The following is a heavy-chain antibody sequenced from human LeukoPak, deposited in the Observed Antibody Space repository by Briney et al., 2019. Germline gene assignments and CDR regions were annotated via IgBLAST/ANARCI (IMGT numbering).Heavy chain of an antibody. CDR3: ARDPHYYDSSGADY. CDR2: INPNSGGT. D-gene: IGHD3-22*01. Sequence: GASVKVSCKASGYTFTGYYMHWVRQAPGQGLEWMGWINPNSGGTNYAQKFQGRGTMTRDTSISTGYMELSRLRSDDTAVYYCARDPHYYDSSGADYWGQGTLVTVSS. V-gene: IGHV1-2*02. CDR1: GYTFTGYY. J-gene: IGHJ4*02.